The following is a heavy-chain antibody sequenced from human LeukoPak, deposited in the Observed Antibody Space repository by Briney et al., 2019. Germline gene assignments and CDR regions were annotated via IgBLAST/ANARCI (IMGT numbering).Heavy chain of an antibody. J-gene: IGHJ4*02. CDR3: ARDRRWDGLHFDY. V-gene: IGHV3-7*01. Sequence: GGSLRLSCAASGFAFNTYWMTWVRQAPGKGLEWVANINQDGSDKYYVDSVKGRFTFSRDNAKNSLYLQMNSLRAEDTAVYYCARDRRWDGLHFDYWGQGILVTVSS. D-gene: IGHD1-26*01. CDR2: INQDGSDK. CDR1: GFAFNTYW.